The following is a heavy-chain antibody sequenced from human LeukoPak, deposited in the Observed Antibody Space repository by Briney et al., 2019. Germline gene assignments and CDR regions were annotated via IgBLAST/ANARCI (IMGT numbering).Heavy chain of an antibody. J-gene: IGHJ4*02. CDR3: ARDQGPELNYFDY. V-gene: IGHV4-30-4*01. CDR1: GGSISSSSYY. D-gene: IGHD3-10*01. Sequence: SETLSLTCTVSGGSISSSSYYWSWIRQPPGKGLEWIGYIYYSGSTYYNPSLKSRVTISVDTSKNQFSLKLSSVTAADTAVYYCARDQGPELNYFDYWGQGTLVTVSS. CDR2: IYYSGST.